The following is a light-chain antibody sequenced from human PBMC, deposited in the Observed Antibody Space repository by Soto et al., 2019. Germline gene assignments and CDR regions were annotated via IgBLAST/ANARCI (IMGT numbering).Light chain of an antibody. J-gene: IGKJ5*01. CDR2: GAS. Sequence: EIVLTQSPGTLSLSPGERATLSCRASQSVSSSYLAWYQQKPGQAPRLLIYGASSRATGIPDRFSGSGSGTDFTLTISRLEPEDFEVYYCHQYGSSLPITVGQGKRLEIK. CDR1: QSVSSSY. V-gene: IGKV3-20*01. CDR3: HQYGSSLPIT.